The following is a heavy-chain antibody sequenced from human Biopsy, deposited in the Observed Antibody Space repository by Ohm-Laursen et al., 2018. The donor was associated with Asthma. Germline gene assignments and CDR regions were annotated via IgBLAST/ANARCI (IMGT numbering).Heavy chain of an antibody. D-gene: IGHD4-23*01. V-gene: IGHV3-53*01. CDR1: GFTFGDYW. CDR3: ARAYGGSFFSGAFDI. J-gene: IGHJ3*02. CDR2: IYSGGGT. Sequence: SLRLSCTASGFTFGDYWMSWVRQPPGKGLEWVSVIYSGGGTYYADSVQGRVTISRDNSKNTLSLQMNSLRAEDTAFYYCARAYGGSFFSGAFDIWGQGTMVTVSS.